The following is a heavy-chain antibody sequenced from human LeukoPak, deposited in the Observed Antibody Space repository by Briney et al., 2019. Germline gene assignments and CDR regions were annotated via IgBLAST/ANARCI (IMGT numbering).Heavy chain of an antibody. CDR1: GFTFSSYE. V-gene: IGHV3-48*03. D-gene: IGHD3-10*01. Sequence: HAGGSLRLSCAASGFTFSSYEMNWIRQAPGKGLEWVAYISSSGSTIYYADSVKGRFTISRDNAKNSLYLQMNSLRAEDTAVYYCAHITMVRGVRLPFDYWGQGTLVTVSS. CDR2: ISSSGSTI. CDR3: AHITMVRGVRLPFDY. J-gene: IGHJ4*02.